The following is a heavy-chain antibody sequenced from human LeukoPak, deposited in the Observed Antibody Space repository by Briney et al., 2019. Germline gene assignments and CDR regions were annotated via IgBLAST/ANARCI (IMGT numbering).Heavy chain of an antibody. V-gene: IGHV3-49*04. CDR3: TRSTTVTSNWFDP. Sequence: GGSLRLSCAASGFAFSSYGMSWVRQAPGKGLEWVGFIRSKAYGGTTEYAASVKGRFTISRDDSKSIAYLQMNSLKTEDTAVYYCTRSTTVTSNWFDPWGQGTLVTVSS. CDR2: IRSKAYGGTT. D-gene: IGHD4-17*01. J-gene: IGHJ5*02. CDR1: GFAFSSYG.